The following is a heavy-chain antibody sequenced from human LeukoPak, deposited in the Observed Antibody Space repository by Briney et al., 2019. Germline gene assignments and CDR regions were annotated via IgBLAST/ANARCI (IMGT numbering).Heavy chain of an antibody. D-gene: IGHD1-1*01. Sequence: GGSLRLSCVVSGFSFSTYSLNWIRQAPGKGLEWVSYISSSGNIIYYADSVKGRFTVSRDNSKNTLYLQMNSLRAEDTAVYYCARLERDFDYWGQGTLVTVSS. V-gene: IGHV3-48*01. CDR2: ISSSGNII. CDR3: ARLERDFDY. CDR1: GFSFSTYS. J-gene: IGHJ4*02.